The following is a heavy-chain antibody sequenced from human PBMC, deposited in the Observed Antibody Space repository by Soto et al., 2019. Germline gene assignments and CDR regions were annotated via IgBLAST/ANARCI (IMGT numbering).Heavy chain of an antibody. CDR2: IYYSGGT. CDR3: AREGTFGDGMDV. V-gene: IGHV4-59*01. D-gene: IGHD3-16*01. CDR1: GGSISSYY. J-gene: IGHJ6*02. Sequence: QVQLQESGPGLVKPSETLSLTCTVSGGSISSYYWSWIRQPPGKGLEWIGYIYYSGGTNYNPSLKSRVTISVDTSKNQFSLKLSSVTAADTAVYYCAREGTFGDGMDVWGQGTTVTVSS.